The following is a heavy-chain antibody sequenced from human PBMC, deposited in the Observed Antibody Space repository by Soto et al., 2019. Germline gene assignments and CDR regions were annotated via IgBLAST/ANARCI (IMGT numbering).Heavy chain of an antibody. Sequence: PGGSLRLSCAASGFTFSSYGMHWVRQAPGKGLEWVAVIWFDGSNKFYADSVKGRFTISRDNSKNTVSLQMNSLRDEDSAAYYCATIGPYWGQGTLVTVSS. V-gene: IGHV3-33*01. CDR2: IWFDGSNK. CDR3: ATIGPY. CDR1: GFTFSSYG. J-gene: IGHJ4*02.